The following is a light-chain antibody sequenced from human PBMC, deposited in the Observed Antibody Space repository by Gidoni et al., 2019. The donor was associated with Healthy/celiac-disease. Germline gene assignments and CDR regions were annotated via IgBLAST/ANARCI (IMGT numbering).Light chain of an antibody. J-gene: IGLJ2*01. CDR1: GSDVGGYNY. V-gene: IGLV2-14*01. CDR3: SSYTSSAEV. CDR2: EVS. Sequence: QSALTQPASVSGSPGQSITISCTGTGSDVGGYNYVSWYQQHPGKAPKLMIYEVSNRPSGVSNRFSGSKSGNTASLTISGLQAEDEADYYGSSYTSSAEVFGGGTKLTVL.